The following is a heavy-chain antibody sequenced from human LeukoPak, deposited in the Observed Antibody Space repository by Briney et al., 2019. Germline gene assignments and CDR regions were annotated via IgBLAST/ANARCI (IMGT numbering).Heavy chain of an antibody. J-gene: IGHJ4*02. Sequence: PGGSLRLSCAASGFIFSNYAMSWVRQAPGKGLEWVSDISGSGGNTYYADSAKGRFTISRDNSKNTLYLQMNSLRVEDTAVYYCAKGGIAVAGWGNYFEYWGQGTLVTVSS. CDR2: ISGSGGNT. V-gene: IGHV3-23*01. CDR1: GFIFSNYA. D-gene: IGHD6-19*01. CDR3: AKGGIAVAGWGNYFEY.